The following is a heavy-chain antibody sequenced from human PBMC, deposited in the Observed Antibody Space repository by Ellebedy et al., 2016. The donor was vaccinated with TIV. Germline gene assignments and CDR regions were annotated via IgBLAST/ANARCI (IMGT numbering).Heavy chain of an antibody. CDR1: GFTFSSYA. Sequence: GGSLRLSXAASGFTFSSYAVHWVRQAPGKGLEWVAVISYDGSNKYYADSVKGRFTISRDNSKNTLYLQMNSLRAEDTAVYYCARIVGATQGDYWGQGTLVTVSS. J-gene: IGHJ4*02. CDR2: ISYDGSNK. CDR3: ARIVGATQGDY. V-gene: IGHV3-30-3*01. D-gene: IGHD1-26*01.